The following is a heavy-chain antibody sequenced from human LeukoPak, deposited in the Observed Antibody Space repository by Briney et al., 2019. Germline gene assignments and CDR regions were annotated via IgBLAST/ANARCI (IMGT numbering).Heavy chain of an antibody. D-gene: IGHD4-11*01. CDR3: ARSRKNSNYLDY. V-gene: IGHV3-74*01. J-gene: IGHJ4*02. Sequence: PGGSLRLSCAASGFTFSSYWMHWVRQAPGKGLVWVSRINSDGSSTSYADSVKGRFTISRDNAKNTLYLQMNSLRAEDTAVYYCARSRKNSNYLDYWGQGTLVTVSS. CDR1: GFTFSSYW. CDR2: INSDGSST.